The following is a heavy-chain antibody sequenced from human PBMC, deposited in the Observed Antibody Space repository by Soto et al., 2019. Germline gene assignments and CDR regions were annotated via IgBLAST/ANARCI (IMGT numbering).Heavy chain of an antibody. CDR3: ARVIRYFDWLLPRGSYYSYYGMDV. D-gene: IGHD3-9*01. CDR2: INPKSGST. CDR1: GDTFTGYY. V-gene: IGHV1-2*02. Sequence: ASVKVSCKASGDTFTGYYMHWVRQAPGQGLEWMGWINPKSGSTNYAQKFQGRVTMTRDTSISTAYMELRRLRSDDKAVYYCARVIRYFDWLLPRGSYYSYYGMDVWGQGTTVTVSS. J-gene: IGHJ6*02.